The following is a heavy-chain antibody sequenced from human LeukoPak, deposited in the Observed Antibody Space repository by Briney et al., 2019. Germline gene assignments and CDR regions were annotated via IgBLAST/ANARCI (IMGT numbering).Heavy chain of an antibody. Sequence: GSLRLSCAASGVTVTNAWMSWVRQAPGKGLQWVGRHKRKTAGGTTDYAAPVQGRFTISTDDSKNTLYLQMNSLSTEDTGIYYCATGTEESTGLRPYFFYMDVWGTGTTVTVSS. V-gene: IGHV3-15*01. CDR3: ATGTEESTGLRPYFFYMDV. CDR2: HKRKTAGGTT. J-gene: IGHJ6*03. CDR1: GVTVTNAW. D-gene: IGHD2/OR15-2a*01.